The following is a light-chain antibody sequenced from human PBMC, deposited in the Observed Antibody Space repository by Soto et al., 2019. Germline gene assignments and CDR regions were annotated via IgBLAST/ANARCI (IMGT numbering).Light chain of an antibody. CDR1: ESISNW. CDR3: QQYKSYSYT. CDR2: DAS. V-gene: IGKV1-5*01. Sequence: GDRVAITCRASESISNWLAWYQQKPGKAPKVLIYDASRLQSGVPERFSGSGSGTEFTLTISSLQADDIATYYCQQYKSYSYTFGQGTNLEI. J-gene: IGKJ2*01.